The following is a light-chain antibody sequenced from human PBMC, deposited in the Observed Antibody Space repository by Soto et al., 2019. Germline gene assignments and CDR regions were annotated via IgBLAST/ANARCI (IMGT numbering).Light chain of an antibody. V-gene: IGKV3-20*01. Sequence: EIALTQSPGTLSLSPGERATLSCRASQSVSSSYLAWYQQKPGQAPRLLIYDTSSRATGIPDRFSGSGSGTHFTLAISRLEPEDFAVYYCQQCGSSPSFGQGTKVELK. CDR3: QQCGSSPS. CDR2: DTS. J-gene: IGKJ1*01. CDR1: QSVSSSY.